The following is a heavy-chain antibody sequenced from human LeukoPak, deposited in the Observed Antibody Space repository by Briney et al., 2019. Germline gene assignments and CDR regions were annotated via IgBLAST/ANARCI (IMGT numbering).Heavy chain of an antibody. V-gene: IGHV4-38-2*02. J-gene: IGHJ3*02. Sequence: SEPLSLTCTVSGYSISSGYYWGWIQQPPGKGLEWIGSIYHSGSTYYNPSLKSRVTISVDTSKNQFSLKLSSVTAADPAVYYCARGGGRGSFDIWGQGTMVTVSS. CDR2: IYHSGST. CDR3: ARGGGRGSFDI. D-gene: IGHD3-16*01. CDR1: GYSISSGYY.